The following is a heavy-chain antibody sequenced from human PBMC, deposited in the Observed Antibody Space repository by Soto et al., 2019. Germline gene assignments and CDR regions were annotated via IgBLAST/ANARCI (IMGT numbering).Heavy chain of an antibody. CDR3: AKGDSSGWYAPYFDY. D-gene: IGHD6-19*01. CDR2: ISGSGGST. CDR1: GFTFSSYA. Sequence: EVQLLESGGGLVQPGGSLRLSCAASGFTFSSYAMSWVRQAPGKGLEWVSAISGSGGSTYYADSVKGRFTNSRDNSKNPLYLQMNSLRAEDTAVYYCAKGDSSGWYAPYFDYWGQGTLVTVSS. J-gene: IGHJ4*02. V-gene: IGHV3-23*01.